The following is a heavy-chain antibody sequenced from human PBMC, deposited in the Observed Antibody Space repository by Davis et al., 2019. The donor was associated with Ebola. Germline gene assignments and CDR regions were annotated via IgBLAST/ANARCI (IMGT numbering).Heavy chain of an antibody. V-gene: IGHV3-74*01. J-gene: IGHJ4*02. CDR1: GFTFSSYW. Sequence: PGGSLRLSCAASGFTFSSYWMHWVRQAPGKGLVWVSRLNREGSSTSYADSVKGRFTISRDNSKNTLYLQMNSLRPEDTALYYCAKDGYHYDTGYFDYWGQGTLVTVSS. CDR3: AKDGYHYDTGYFDY. D-gene: IGHD3-22*01. CDR2: LNREGSST.